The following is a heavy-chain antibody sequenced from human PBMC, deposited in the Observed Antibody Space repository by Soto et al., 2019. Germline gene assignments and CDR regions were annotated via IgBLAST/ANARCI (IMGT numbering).Heavy chain of an antibody. Sequence: SETLSLTCTVSGGSISSSSYYWGWIRQPPGKGLEWIGSIYYSGSTYYNPSLKSRVTISVDTSKNQFSLKLSSVTAADTAVYYCARHASGDIVDYWGQGTLVTVSS. D-gene: IGHD5-12*01. CDR3: ARHASGDIVDY. J-gene: IGHJ4*02. CDR2: IYYSGST. V-gene: IGHV4-39*01. CDR1: GGSISSSSYY.